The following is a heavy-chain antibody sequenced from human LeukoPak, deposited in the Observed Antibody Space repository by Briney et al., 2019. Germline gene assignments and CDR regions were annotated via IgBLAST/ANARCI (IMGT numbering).Heavy chain of an antibody. V-gene: IGHV1-18*01. CDR3: ARDRLYYYGSGSQN. CDR1: GYTFRNFA. J-gene: IGHJ4*02. CDR2: ISAYNANT. Sequence: ASVKVSCKTSGYTFRNFAINWVRQAPGQGLEWMGWISAYNANTNYSQKLQGRVTMTTDTSTSTAYMELRSLRSDDTAVYYCARDRLYYYGSGSQNWGQGTLVTVSS. D-gene: IGHD3-10*01.